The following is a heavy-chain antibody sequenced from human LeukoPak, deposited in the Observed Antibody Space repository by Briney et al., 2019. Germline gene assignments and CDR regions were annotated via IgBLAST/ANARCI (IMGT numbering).Heavy chain of an antibody. Sequence: ASVKVSCKASGYTFTGYHMHWVRQAPGQGLEWMGRINPNSGDTNYAQKFQGRVTMTRGTSISTAYMELSRLRSDDTAVYYCARDYCSSISCLFDYWGQGTLVTVSS. CDR2: INPNSGDT. V-gene: IGHV1-2*06. D-gene: IGHD2-2*01. CDR3: ARDYCSSISCLFDY. J-gene: IGHJ4*02. CDR1: GYTFTGYH.